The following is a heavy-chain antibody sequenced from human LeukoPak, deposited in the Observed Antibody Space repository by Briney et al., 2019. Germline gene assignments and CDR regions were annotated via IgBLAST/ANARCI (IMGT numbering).Heavy chain of an antibody. J-gene: IGHJ5*02. Sequence: GASVKVSCKASGYTFTSYAMHWVRQAPGQRLEWMGWINAGNGNTKYSQKFQGRVTITRDTSASTAYMELSSLRSEDTAVYYCARSEYIVVVPAAKWVRFDPWSQGTLVTVSS. CDR2: INAGNGNT. D-gene: IGHD2-2*01. V-gene: IGHV1-3*01. CDR1: GYTFTSYA. CDR3: ARSEYIVVVPAAKWVRFDP.